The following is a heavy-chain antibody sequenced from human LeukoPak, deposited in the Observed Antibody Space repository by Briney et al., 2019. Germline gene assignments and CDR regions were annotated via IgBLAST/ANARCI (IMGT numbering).Heavy chain of an antibody. D-gene: IGHD6-6*01. CDR1: GFTFSSYS. V-gene: IGHV3-21*01. Sequence: GGSLRLSCAASGFTFSSYSMNWVRQAPGKGLEWVSSISSSSYIYYADSVKGRFTISRDNAKNSLYLQMNSLRAEDTAVYYCARDRLYSSSPLEDYWGQGTLVTVSS. CDR3: ARDRLYSSSPLEDY. J-gene: IGHJ4*02. CDR2: ISSSSYI.